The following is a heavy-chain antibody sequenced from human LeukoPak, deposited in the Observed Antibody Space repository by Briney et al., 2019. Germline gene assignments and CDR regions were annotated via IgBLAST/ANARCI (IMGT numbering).Heavy chain of an antibody. V-gene: IGHV3-21*01. D-gene: IGHD6-19*01. CDR1: GFTFSSYS. J-gene: IGHJ4*02. CDR3: ARSESGRIAVAGNPVSFDY. Sequence: PGGSLRLSCAASGFTFSSYSMNWVRQAPGKGLEWVSSISSSGSYIYYADSVKGRFTISRDNAKNSLYLQMNSLRAEDTAVYYCARSESGRIAVAGNPVSFDYWGQGTLVTVSS. CDR2: ISSSGSYI.